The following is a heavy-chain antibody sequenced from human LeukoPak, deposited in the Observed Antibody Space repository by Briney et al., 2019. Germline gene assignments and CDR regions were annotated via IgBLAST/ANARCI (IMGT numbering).Heavy chain of an antibody. CDR2: IYSGGST. J-gene: IGHJ3*02. CDR1: GFTVSSNY. V-gene: IGHV3-53*01. CDR3: ARETITMRSPVRALDI. Sequence: GGSLRLSCAASGFTVSSNYMSWVRQAPGKGLEWVSVIYSGGSTYYADSVKGRFTISRDNSKNTLYLQMNSLRAEDTAVYYCARETITMRSPVRALDIWGQGTMVTVSS. D-gene: IGHD3-3*01.